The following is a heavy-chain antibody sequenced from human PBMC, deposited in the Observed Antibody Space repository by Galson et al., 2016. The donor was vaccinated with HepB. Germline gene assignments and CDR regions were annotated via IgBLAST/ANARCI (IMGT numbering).Heavy chain of an antibody. CDR3: ARIPLSFSMVRGGPDYHFDY. CDR2: IFLNDEK. Sequence: PALVKPTQTLALTCTVSGFSLSNARMGVGWIRQPPGKALEWLAHIFLNDEKSFSSSLKSRLSISMDTSKSQVVLIMTDMDPVETATYYCARIPLSFSMVRGGPDYHFDYWGQGILVTVSS. V-gene: IGHV2-26*01. CDR1: GFSLSNARMG. J-gene: IGHJ4*02. D-gene: IGHD3-10*01.